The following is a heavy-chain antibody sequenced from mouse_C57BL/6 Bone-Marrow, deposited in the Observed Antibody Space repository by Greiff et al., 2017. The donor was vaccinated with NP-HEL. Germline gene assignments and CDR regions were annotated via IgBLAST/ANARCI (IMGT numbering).Heavy chain of an antibody. Sequence: EVQLQESGPGLVKPSQSLSLTCSVTGYSITSGYYWNWIRQFPGNKLEWMGYISYDGSNNYNPSLKNRISITRDTSKNQFFLKLNSVTTEDTATYYCARGYDSPAMDYWGQGTSVTVSS. CDR1: GYSITSGYY. CDR2: ISYDGSN. CDR3: ARGYDSPAMDY. J-gene: IGHJ4*01. D-gene: IGHD2-4*01. V-gene: IGHV3-6*01.